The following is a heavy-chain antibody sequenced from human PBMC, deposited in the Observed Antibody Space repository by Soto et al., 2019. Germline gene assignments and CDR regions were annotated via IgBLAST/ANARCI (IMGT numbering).Heavy chain of an antibody. CDR1: GFTFSSYA. D-gene: IGHD6-19*01. V-gene: IGHV3-64D*06. CDR3: VKEVQIWFGSGWYYFDY. J-gene: IGHJ4*02. Sequence: PGGSLRLSCSASGFTFSSYAMHWVRQAPGKGLEYVSAISSNGGSTYYADSVKGRFTISRDNSKNTLYLQMSSLRAEDTAVYYCVKEVQIWFGSGWYYFDYWGQGTLVTVSS. CDR2: ISSNGGST.